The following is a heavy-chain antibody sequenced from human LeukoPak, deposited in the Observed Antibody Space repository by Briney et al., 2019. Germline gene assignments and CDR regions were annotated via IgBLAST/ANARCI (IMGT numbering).Heavy chain of an antibody. V-gene: IGHV3-21*04. CDR3: ARHDGSGTYSWFDP. D-gene: IGHD3-10*01. Sequence: PGGSLRLSCEASGFSFSTFTMNWVRQAPGKGLEWVSSISSSSSYIYYADSVKGRFTISRDNAKNSLFLQMNSLRAEDTAVFYCARHDGSGTYSWFDPWGQGTLVTVSS. CDR1: GFSFSTFT. CDR2: ISSSSSYI. J-gene: IGHJ5*02.